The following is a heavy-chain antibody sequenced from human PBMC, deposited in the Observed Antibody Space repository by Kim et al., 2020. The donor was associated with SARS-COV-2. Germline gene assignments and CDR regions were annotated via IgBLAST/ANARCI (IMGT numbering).Heavy chain of an antibody. J-gene: IGHJ4*02. D-gene: IGHD3-22*01. Sequence: GGSLRLSCAASGFTFSSYAMHWVRQAPGKGLEWVAVISYDGSNKYYADSVKGRFTISRDNSKNTLYLQMNSLRADDTAVYYCAREVFYDSSGYTDYWGQG. CDR1: GFTFSSYA. V-gene: IGHV3-30-3*01. CDR3: AREVFYDSSGYTDY. CDR2: ISYDGSNK.